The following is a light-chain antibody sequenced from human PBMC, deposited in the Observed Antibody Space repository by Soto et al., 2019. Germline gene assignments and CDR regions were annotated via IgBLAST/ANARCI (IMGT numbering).Light chain of an antibody. CDR2: LGS. CDR3: MQSLQTPWT. Sequence: EIVMTQSPLSLPVTPGEPASISCRSSQSLLHSNGYNYLDWYLQKPGQSPQLLIYLGSNRASGVPQRFSGSGSGTDFTLKISRVEAEDVGFYYCMQSLQTPWTFGQGTKVEIK. CDR1: QSLLHSNGYNY. J-gene: IGKJ1*01. V-gene: IGKV2-28*01.